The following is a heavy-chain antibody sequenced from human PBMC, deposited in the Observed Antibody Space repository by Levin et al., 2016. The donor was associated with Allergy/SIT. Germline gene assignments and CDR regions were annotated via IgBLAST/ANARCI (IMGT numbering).Heavy chain of an antibody. CDR2: IYHSGST. CDR3: ARRGGGNGP. D-gene: IGHD3-10*01. Sequence: WIRQPPGKGLEWIGEIYHSGSTNYNPSLKSRVTISVDKSKNQFSLKLSSVTAADTAVYYCARRGGGNGPWGQGTLVTVSS. J-gene: IGHJ5*02. V-gene: IGHV4-4*02.